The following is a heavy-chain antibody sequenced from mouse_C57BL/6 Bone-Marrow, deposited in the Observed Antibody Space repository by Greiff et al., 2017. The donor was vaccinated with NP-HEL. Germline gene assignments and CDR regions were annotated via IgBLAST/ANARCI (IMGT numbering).Heavy chain of an antibody. V-gene: IGHV5-9-1*02. D-gene: IGHD1-1*01. CDR2: ISSGGDYI. J-gene: IGHJ1*03. Sequence: EVKVVESGEGLVKPGGSLKLSCAASGFTFSSYAMSWVRQTPEKRLEWVAYISSGGDYIYYAETVKGRFTISRDNARNTLYLQMSSLKTEDTAMYYCTRAPLYGRYFDVWGTGTTVTVSS. CDR1: GFTFSSYA. CDR3: TRAPLYGRYFDV.